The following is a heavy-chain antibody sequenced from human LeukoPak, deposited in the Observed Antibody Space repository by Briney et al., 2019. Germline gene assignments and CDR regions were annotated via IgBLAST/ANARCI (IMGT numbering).Heavy chain of an antibody. V-gene: IGHV4-39*01. CDR2: IYSSGST. CDR3: ARRGLGATGSDY. D-gene: IGHD1-26*01. CDR1: GDSISRGSYY. J-gene: IGHJ4*02. Sequence: SETLSLTCTVSGDSISRGSYYWDCIRQPPGKGLDWIGSIYSSGSTYYSPSLKSRVTISVETSSNQFSLKLSSVTAADMAVYYCARRGLGATGSDYWGQGTLVTVSS.